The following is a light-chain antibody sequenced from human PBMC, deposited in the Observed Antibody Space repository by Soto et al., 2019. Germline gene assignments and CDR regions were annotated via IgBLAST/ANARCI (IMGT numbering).Light chain of an antibody. CDR3: SSFTSSSTFV. CDR2: EVS. Sequence: QSVLTQPASVSGSPGQSITISCTGTSSDVGGYNYVSWYQQHPGKAPKHMIYEVSNRPSGVSNRFSGSKSGNTASLTISGLQAEDEADYYCSSFTSSSTFVFGTATKVTVL. V-gene: IGLV2-14*01. J-gene: IGLJ1*01. CDR1: SSDVGGYNY.